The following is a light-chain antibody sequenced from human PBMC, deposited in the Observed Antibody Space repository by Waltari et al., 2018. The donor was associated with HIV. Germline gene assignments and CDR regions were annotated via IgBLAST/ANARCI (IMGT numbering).Light chain of an antibody. CDR2: YND. J-gene: IGLJ1*01. V-gene: IGLV3-21*02. Sequence: SFVLTQPPSVSVAPGQTATIPCAGHTLGRSSMHWYQQKPGQAPVLVIYYNDDRPSGIPERFSGSKSGNTATLTITRVEVGDEADYYCQVWDSDSDHYVFGTGTEVTVL. CDR1: TLGRSS. CDR3: QVWDSDSDHYV.